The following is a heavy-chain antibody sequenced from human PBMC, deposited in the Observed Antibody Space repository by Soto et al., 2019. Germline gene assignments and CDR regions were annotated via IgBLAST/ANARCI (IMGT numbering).Heavy chain of an antibody. D-gene: IGHD4-17*01. V-gene: IGHV3-21*01. J-gene: IGHJ5*02. Sequence: EVQLVESGGGLVKPGGSLRLSCAASGFTFSSYIMTWVRQAPGKGLEWVSTMSSGGSYIFYADSVKGRFTVSRDDANNSFYLQMNSLRADDTAVYYCARGSTMTTSWGQGTLVTVSS. CDR3: ARGSTMTTS. CDR1: GFTFSSYI. CDR2: MSSGGSYI.